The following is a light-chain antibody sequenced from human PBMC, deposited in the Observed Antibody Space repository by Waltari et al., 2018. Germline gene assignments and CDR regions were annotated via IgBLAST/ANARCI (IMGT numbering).Light chain of an antibody. Sequence: EVVVTQSPDTLSLSPGETATLSCRASQNVYTNIGWYQQKPGQPPRLLIYRASSRDTGVPVRFSGSGSGTEFTLTINSLQSEDFSIYYCQQYNNWRTTFGQGTRVEI. CDR2: RAS. J-gene: IGKJ1*01. CDR1: QNVYTN. CDR3: QQYNNWRTT. V-gene: IGKV3-15*01.